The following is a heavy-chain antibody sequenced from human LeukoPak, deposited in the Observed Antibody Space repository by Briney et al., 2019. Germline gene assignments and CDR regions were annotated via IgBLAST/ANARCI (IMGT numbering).Heavy chain of an antibody. CDR1: GDSISSDNW. CDR2: INHSGST. Sequence: PSETLSLTCDVSGDSISSDNWWSWVRQPPGKGLEWIGEINHSGSTNYNPSLKSRVTISVDTSKNQFSLKLSSVTAADTAVYYCARGRGVYTVTTRWFDPWGQGTLVTVSS. V-gene: IGHV4-4*02. J-gene: IGHJ5*02. D-gene: IGHD4-11*01. CDR3: ARGRGVYTVTTRWFDP.